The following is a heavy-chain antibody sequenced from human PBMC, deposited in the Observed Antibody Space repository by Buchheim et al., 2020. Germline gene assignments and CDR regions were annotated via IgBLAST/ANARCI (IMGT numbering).Heavy chain of an antibody. D-gene: IGHD3-22*01. Sequence: EVQLLESGGGLVQPGGSLRLSCAASGFTFSTYAMSWVRQAPGKGLEWVSAISGSGGSTYYADSVKGRFTISRDNSKNTLYLQMNSLRAEDTAVYYCAKGVKYYYDSSEGWFDPWGQGTL. V-gene: IGHV3-23*01. CDR1: GFTFSTYA. CDR2: ISGSGGST. CDR3: AKGVKYYYDSSEGWFDP. J-gene: IGHJ5*02.